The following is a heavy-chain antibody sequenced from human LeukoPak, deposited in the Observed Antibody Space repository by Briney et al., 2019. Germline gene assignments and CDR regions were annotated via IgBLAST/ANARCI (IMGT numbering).Heavy chain of an antibody. Sequence: PSETLPLTCTVSGGSISSHYYWIWIRQPPGKGLEWIGSIYYSGSTYYNPSLKSRVTISVDTSKNQFSLKLSSVTAADTAVYYCARGGRDYYDSSGKGDDAFDIWGQGTMVTVSS. V-gene: IGHV4-39*07. J-gene: IGHJ3*02. CDR2: IYYSGST. CDR1: GGSISSHYY. D-gene: IGHD3-22*01. CDR3: ARGGRDYYDSSGKGDDAFDI.